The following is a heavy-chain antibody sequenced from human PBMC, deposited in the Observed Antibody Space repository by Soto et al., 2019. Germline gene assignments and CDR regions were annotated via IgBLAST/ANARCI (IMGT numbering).Heavy chain of an antibody. D-gene: IGHD4-4*01. CDR3: AREGYSNYANV. CDR1: GGSFSGYY. CDR2: INHSGST. J-gene: IGHJ6*02. Sequence: QVQLQQWGAGLLKPSETMSLTCAVYGGSFSGYYWSWIRQPPGKGLEWIGEINHSGSTNYNPSLKSRVTISVDTSKNQFSLKLSSVTAADTAVYYCAREGYSNYANVWGQGTTVTVSS. V-gene: IGHV4-34*01.